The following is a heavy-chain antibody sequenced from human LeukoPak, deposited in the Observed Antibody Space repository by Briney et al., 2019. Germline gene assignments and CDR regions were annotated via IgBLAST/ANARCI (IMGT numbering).Heavy chain of an antibody. CDR2: IYPGDSDT. J-gene: IGHJ4*02. Sequence: GESLKLSCKGSGYNFANYRIGWVRQMPGKGLEWMGLIYPGDSDTRYSPSFQGQVTISADKSISTAYLQWSSLKASDTAMYYCARGDYDILPGYPTHDYWGQGTLVTVSS. CDR3: ARGDYDILPGYPTHDY. CDR1: GYNFANYR. D-gene: IGHD3-9*01. V-gene: IGHV5-51*01.